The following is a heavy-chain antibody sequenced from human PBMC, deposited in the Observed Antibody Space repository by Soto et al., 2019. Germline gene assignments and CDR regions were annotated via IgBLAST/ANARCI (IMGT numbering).Heavy chain of an antibody. CDR1: GFSLSTSGVG. V-gene: IGHV2-5*02. CDR3: AHALVDLTGYYPLDY. CDR2: IYWDDDK. Sequence: QITLKESGPTLVKPTQTLTLTCTFSGFSLSTSGVGVGWIRQPPGKALEWLALIYWDDDKRYSPSLKSRLTITKDTSKHQVVLTMTNMDPVDTATYYCAHALVDLTGYYPLDYWGQGTLVTVSS. D-gene: IGHD3-9*01. J-gene: IGHJ4*02.